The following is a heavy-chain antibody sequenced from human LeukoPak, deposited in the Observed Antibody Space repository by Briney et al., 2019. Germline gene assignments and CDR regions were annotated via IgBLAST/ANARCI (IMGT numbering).Heavy chain of an antibody. D-gene: IGHD1-26*01. J-gene: IGHJ6*03. V-gene: IGHV1-8*03. CDR3: ARDGATTHFYYYYMDV. CDR1: GYTFTSYD. CDR2: MNPNSGNT. Sequence: ASVKVSCKASGYTFTSYDINWVRQATGQGLEWMRWMNPNSGNTGYAQKFQGRVTITRNTSISTAYMELSSLRSEDTAVYYCARDGATTHFYYYYMDVWGKGTTVTVSS.